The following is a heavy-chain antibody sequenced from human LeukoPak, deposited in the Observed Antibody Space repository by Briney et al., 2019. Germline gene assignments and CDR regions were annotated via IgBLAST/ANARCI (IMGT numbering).Heavy chain of an antibody. CDR1: GDCVSSNSAA. CDR3: ARSMVSKGYFDY. Sequence: PSQTLSLTCAISGDCVSSNSAAWNWIRQSPSRGLEWLGRTYYRSKWYNDYAVSVKSRITINPDTSKNQFSLQLYSVTPEDTAVYYCARSMVSKGYFDYWGQGTLVTVSS. V-gene: IGHV6-1*01. J-gene: IGHJ4*02. CDR2: TYYRSKWYN. D-gene: IGHD2-8*01.